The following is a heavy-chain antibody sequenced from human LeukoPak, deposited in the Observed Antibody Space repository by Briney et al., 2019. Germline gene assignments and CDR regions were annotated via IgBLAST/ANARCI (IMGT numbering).Heavy chain of an antibody. CDR3: ARGAYGDSLSWFDP. CDR2: IYYNGST. V-gene: IGHV4-31*03. J-gene: IGHJ5*02. Sequence: SETLSLTCTVSGGSISSGGYYWSWIRHHPGKGLEWIGYIYYNGSTHYNPSLKSRVTISVDTSKNQFSLKLSSVTAADSAVYYCARGAYGDSLSWFDPWGQGTLVTVSS. CDR1: GGSISSGGYY. D-gene: IGHD4-17*01.